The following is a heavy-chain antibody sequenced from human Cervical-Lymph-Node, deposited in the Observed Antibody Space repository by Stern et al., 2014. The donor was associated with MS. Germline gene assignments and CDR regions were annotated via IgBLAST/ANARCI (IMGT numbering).Heavy chain of an antibody. J-gene: IGHJ4*02. CDR1: GGSISSGGYC. V-gene: IGHV4-31*03. D-gene: IGHD3-9*01. CDR2: IYYTGGA. Sequence: VQLVESGPGLVKPSQTLSLTCTVSGGSISSGGYCWSWIRQHPGKGLEFIGNIYYTGGAYYNPSLKSRVTISVDTSKNQFSLKLSSVTAADTAVYYCARDRYGDYYFDYWGQGTLVTVSS. CDR3: ARDRYGDYYFDY.